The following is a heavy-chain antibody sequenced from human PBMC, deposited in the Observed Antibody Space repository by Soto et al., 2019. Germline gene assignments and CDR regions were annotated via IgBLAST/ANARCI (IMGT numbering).Heavy chain of an antibody. CDR2: IVVGSGNT. D-gene: IGHD3-10*01. CDR3: AAEGRIRITMVRGALGGMDV. J-gene: IGHJ6*02. V-gene: IGHV1-58*01. Sequence: ASVKVSCKASGFTLTSSAVQWVRQARGQRLEWIGWIVVGSGNTNYAQKFQERVTITRDMSTSTAYMELSSLRSEDTAVYYCAAEGRIRITMVRGALGGMDVWGQGTTVTVSS. CDR1: GFTLTSSA.